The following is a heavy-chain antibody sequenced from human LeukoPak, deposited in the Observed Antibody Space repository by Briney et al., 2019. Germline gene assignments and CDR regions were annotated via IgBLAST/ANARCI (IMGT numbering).Heavy chain of an antibody. V-gene: IGHV3-74*01. Sequence: GGSLRLSCAASGFTFSSYAMSWVRQAPGRGLEWVSRIKSDGITITYADSVKGRFTISRDNAKNTLYLQMNSLRAEDTAVYYCLRDLNWSLDQWGQGTLVTVSS. D-gene: IGHD1-20*01. J-gene: IGHJ4*02. CDR3: LRDLNWSLDQ. CDR1: GFTFSSYA. CDR2: IKSDGITI.